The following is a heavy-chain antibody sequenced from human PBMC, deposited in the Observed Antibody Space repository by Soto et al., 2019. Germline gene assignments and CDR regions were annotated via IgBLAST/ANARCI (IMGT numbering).Heavy chain of an antibody. CDR2: ISWNSGNI. CDR1: GFTFDDYA. D-gene: IGHD4-17*01. V-gene: IGHV3-9*01. CDR3: AKDIADDYGDYAFDY. J-gene: IGHJ4*02. Sequence: EVQLVESGGGLVQPGRSLRLSCAASGFTFDDYAMHWVRQAPGKGLEWVSGISWNSGNIGYADSVKGRFTISRDNAKNSLYLQMNSLRADDTALYYCAKDIADDYGDYAFDYWGQGTLVTVSS.